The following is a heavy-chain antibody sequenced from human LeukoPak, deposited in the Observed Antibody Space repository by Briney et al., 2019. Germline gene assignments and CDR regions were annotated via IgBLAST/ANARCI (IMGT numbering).Heavy chain of an antibody. CDR3: AKDPRGSGTRPAFDI. Sequence: GGSLRLSCAASGFTFSSYSMNWVRQAPGKGLEWVSSISSSSSYIYYADSVKGRFTISRDNAKNSLYLQMNSLRAEDMALYYCAKDPRGSGTRPAFDIWGQGTMVTVSS. J-gene: IGHJ3*02. D-gene: IGHD3-10*01. CDR2: ISSSSSYI. V-gene: IGHV3-21*04. CDR1: GFTFSSYS.